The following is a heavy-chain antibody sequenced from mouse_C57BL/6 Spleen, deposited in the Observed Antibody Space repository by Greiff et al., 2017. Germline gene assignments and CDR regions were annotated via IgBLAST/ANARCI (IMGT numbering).Heavy chain of an antibody. D-gene: IGHD1-1*01. CDR3: ARGYYGSSWFAY. V-gene: IGHV1-52*01. CDR1: GFTFTSYW. CDR2: LDPSDSDT. J-gene: IGHJ3*01. Sequence: QVQLQQPGAELVRPGSSVQLSCKASGFTFTSYWMHWVKPRPIQGLDWIGYLDPSDSDTHYNQTFKDKDTLTVYKSSSTAYMQLSSLTSEDSAVYYCARGYYGSSWFAYWGGGTLVTVCA.